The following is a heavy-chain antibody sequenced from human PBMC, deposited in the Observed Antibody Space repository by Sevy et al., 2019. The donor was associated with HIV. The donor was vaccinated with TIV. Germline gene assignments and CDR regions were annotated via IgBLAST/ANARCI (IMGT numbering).Heavy chain of an antibody. CDR3: VRAIGAAGSY. J-gene: IGHJ4*02. D-gene: IGHD6-13*01. Sequence: GGSLRLSCEASGFTFSNYWVSWVRQAPGKGLEWVANIKEDGSVKYYVDSVKGRFTISRDNAKNSVYLQMNTLRAEDTALYYCVRAIGAAGSYWGQGTLVTVSS. V-gene: IGHV3-7*01. CDR2: IKEDGSVK. CDR1: GFTFSNYW.